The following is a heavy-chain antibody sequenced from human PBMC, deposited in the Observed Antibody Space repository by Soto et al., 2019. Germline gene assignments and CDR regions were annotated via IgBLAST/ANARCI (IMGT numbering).Heavy chain of an antibody. CDR3: ARDRGYDAHDYYYNAMDV. CDR1: GFTFRTYT. D-gene: IGHD2-15*01. Sequence: EVQLVESGGGLVKPGGSLRLSCISSGFTFRTYTMNWVRQAPGKGLEWVSGIRGFSPYTFYAESVKGRLTISRDNVKNSLYLQMNRLRAEDTAVYYCARDRGYDAHDYYYNAMDVWGQGTTVTVSS. CDR2: IRGFSPYT. J-gene: IGHJ6*02. V-gene: IGHV3-21*01.